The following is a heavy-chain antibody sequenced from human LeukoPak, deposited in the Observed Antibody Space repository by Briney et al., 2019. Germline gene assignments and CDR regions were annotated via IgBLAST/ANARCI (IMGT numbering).Heavy chain of an antibody. CDR3: ARDSGWGNYYFDY. CDR1: GFTVSSNY. D-gene: IGHD6-19*01. J-gene: IGHJ4*02. Sequence: PGGSLRLSCAASGFTVSSNYMSWVRQAPGKGLEWVSVIYSGGSTYYADSVKGRFTISRGNSKNTLYLQMNSLRAEDTAVYYCARDSGWGNYYFDYWGQGTLVTVSS. CDR2: IYSGGST. V-gene: IGHV3-66*01.